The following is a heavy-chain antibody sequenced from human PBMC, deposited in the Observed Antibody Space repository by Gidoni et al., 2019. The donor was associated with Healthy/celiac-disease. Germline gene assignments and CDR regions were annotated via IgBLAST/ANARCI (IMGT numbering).Heavy chain of an antibody. Sequence: EVQLVESGGGLVKPGGSLRLSCAASGFTFSSYSMNWVRQAPGKGLEWVSSISSSSSYIYYADSVKGRFTISRDNAKNSLYLQMNSLRAEDTAVYYCARGGSMIVVSSYYYYMDVWGKGTTVTVSS. CDR1: GFTFSSYS. CDR3: ARGGSMIVVSSYYYYMDV. D-gene: IGHD3-22*01. V-gene: IGHV3-21*01. CDR2: ISSSSSYI. J-gene: IGHJ6*03.